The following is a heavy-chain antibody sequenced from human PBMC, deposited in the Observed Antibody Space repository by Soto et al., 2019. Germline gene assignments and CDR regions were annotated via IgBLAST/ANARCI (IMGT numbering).Heavy chain of an antibody. V-gene: IGHV4-4*02. CDR2: IYGSGTT. J-gene: IGHJ4*01. CDR3: ATDPSDAYNAFDF. D-gene: IGHD1-1*01. Sequence: VQLQESGPGLVQSSGTLSLTCAVSGGSISSSIWWSWLRQPPGKGLEWIGEIYGSGTTHFNPSLESRVTMSVDKSKKQFSLSLRSVTDADTAIYYCATDPSDAYNAFDFWGHGYLVTVSA. CDR1: GGSISSSIW.